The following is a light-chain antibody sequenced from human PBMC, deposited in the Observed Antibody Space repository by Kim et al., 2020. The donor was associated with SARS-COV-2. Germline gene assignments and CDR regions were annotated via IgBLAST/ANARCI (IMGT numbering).Light chain of an antibody. CDR2: GAS. CDR3: QQYNNWPFT. Sequence: VSPGERATLAGRASQSVSSNLAWYQQKPGQAPRLLIYGASTRATGIPARFSGSGSGTEFTLTISSLQSEDFAVYYCQQYNNWPFTFGPGTKVDIK. J-gene: IGKJ3*01. V-gene: IGKV3-15*01. CDR1: QSVSSN.